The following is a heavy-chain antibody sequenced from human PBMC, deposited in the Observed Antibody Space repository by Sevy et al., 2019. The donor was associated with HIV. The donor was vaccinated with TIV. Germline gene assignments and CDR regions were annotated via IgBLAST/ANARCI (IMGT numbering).Heavy chain of an antibody. CDR2: LKHKAYGGTL. V-gene: IGHV3-49*04. J-gene: IGHJ4*02. CDR3: TWWKGAQSIFDY. D-gene: IGHD2-15*01. Sequence: GGSLRLSCPGSGFTFGDYAMSWVRQAPGKGLEWVAFLKHKAYGGTLDYAASVKGRFSISRDDSKSIAHLQMNDLKTEDTAIYYCTWWKGAQSIFDYWGQGALVTVSS. CDR1: GFTFGDYA.